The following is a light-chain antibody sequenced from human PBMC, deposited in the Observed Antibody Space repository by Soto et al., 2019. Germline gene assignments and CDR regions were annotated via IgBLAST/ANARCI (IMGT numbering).Light chain of an antibody. CDR3: QQYGRSGT. V-gene: IGKV3-20*01. CDR2: GAS. J-gene: IGKJ1*01. CDR1: QSVSSSY. Sequence: ETELTQPQGTLALSPGERDTLSCGASQSVSSSYLAWYQQKPGQAPRLLIYGASNRATGIPDRFSGSGSGTDFTLTISRLEPEDFAVYYCQQYGRSGTFGQGTKVDIK.